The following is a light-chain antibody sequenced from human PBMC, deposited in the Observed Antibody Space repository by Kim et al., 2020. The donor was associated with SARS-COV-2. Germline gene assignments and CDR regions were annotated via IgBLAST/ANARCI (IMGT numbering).Light chain of an antibody. CDR3: LLYYGGAQPHVI. CDR2: SRI. CDR1: TGRVTGGIY. V-gene: IGLV7-43*01. J-gene: IGLJ2*01. Sequence: IIVPGASRTGRVTGGIYPNRCQLKRGQAPRTLIYSRIKKYSGPPARFSGSLLGGKAALTLSGVQPEDEADYYCLLYYGGAQPHVIFGGGTQLTVL.